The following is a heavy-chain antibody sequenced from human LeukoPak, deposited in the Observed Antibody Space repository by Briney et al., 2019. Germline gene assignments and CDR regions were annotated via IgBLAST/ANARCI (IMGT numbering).Heavy chain of an antibody. J-gene: IGHJ4*02. CDR1: GFTFSSYE. V-gene: IGHV3-48*03. D-gene: IGHD3-10*01. Sequence: GGSLRLSCSASGFTFSSYEMNWVRQAPGKGLEWISYITGSGDTIYYADSVKGRFTISRDNAKNSLYLQMNSLRAEDTAVYYCAKSKNYYGSGSYYDMGYYFDYWGQGTLVTVSS. CDR2: ITGSGDTI. CDR3: AKSKNYYGSGSYYDMGYYFDY.